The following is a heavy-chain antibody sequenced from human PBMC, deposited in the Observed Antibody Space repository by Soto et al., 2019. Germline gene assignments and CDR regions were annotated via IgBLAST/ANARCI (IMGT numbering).Heavy chain of an antibody. CDR2: IGGGDDDR. J-gene: IGHJ3*02. V-gene: IGHV3-23*01. CDR3: AKDRMDHNSVWDPFDI. CDR1: GFRFSIFA. Sequence: EAQVLESGGGLGQPGGSLRLSCAASGFRFSIFAMSWVRQAPGKGLEWVSSIGGGDDDRYYADSVKGRFTISRDNSKNTVFLQMTSLRAEDTAIYYCAKDRMDHNSVWDPFDIWGQGTMGTVSS. D-gene: IGHD1-20*01.